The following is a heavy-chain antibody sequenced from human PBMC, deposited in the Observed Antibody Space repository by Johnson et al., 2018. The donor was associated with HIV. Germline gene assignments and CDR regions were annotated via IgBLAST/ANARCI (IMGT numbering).Heavy chain of an antibody. J-gene: IGHJ3*02. CDR1: GFTFSSYW. Sequence: VQLVESGGGVVQPGGSLRLSCVASGFTFSSYWMSWVRQAPGKGLEWVANIKQGGSEKYFVDSLKGRFIISRDNAKNSLYLQMNSLRAEATAVYYCATLNGHAFDIWGQGTMVTVSS. CDR3: ATLNGHAFDI. CDR2: IKQGGSEK. V-gene: IGHV3-7*05.